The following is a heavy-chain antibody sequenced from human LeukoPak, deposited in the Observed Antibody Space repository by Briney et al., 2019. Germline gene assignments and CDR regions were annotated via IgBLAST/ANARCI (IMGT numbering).Heavy chain of an antibody. V-gene: IGHV1-3*01. CDR1: GYTFTSYY. CDR2: INAGNENT. CDR3: ARDWTTVTTAGDY. Sequence: ASVKVSCKASGYTFTSYYMHWVRQAPGQRLEWMGWINAGNENTKYSQKFQGRVSITRDTSASTAYMELSSLRSEDTAVYYCARDWTTVTTAGDYWGQGTLVTVSS. D-gene: IGHD4-17*01. J-gene: IGHJ4*02.